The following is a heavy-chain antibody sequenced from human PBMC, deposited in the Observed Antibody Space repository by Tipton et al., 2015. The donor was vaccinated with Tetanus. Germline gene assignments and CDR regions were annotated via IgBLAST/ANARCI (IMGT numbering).Heavy chain of an antibody. J-gene: IGHJ4*02. CDR1: GVSISDTSFY. CDR2: IFDSGSV. CDR3: ARDSLKTDY. V-gene: IGHV4-39*07. Sequence: TLSLTCSVSGVSISDTSFYWAWIRQPPGKGLEWIGSIFDSGSVYYNPSLKSRVTISVDTSKNQFSLKLGSVTAADTAVYYCARDSLKTDYWGQGTLVTVSS.